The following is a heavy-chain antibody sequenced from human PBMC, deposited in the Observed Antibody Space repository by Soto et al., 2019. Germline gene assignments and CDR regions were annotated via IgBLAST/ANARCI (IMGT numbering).Heavy chain of an antibody. D-gene: IGHD6-13*01. V-gene: IGHV1-69*12. CDR3: ARALREQLVLSWFDP. CDR1: GGTFSSYA. Sequence: QVQLVQSGAEVKRHGSSLKVSCKASGGTFSSYAISWVRQAPGQGFEWMGGIIPIFGTANYAQKFQGRVTITADESTSTAYMELSSLRSEDTAVYYCARALREQLVLSWFDPWGQGTLVTVSS. J-gene: IGHJ5*02. CDR2: IIPIFGTA.